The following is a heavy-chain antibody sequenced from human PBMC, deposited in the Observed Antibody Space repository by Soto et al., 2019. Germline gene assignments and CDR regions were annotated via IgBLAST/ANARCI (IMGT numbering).Heavy chain of an antibody. J-gene: IGHJ6*02. D-gene: IGHD6-13*01. CDR2: INPNSGGT. CDR3: ARELIPAAAWYDLYYYYGMDV. Sequence: GASVKVSCKASGYTFTGYYMHWVRQAPGQGLAWMGWINPNSGGTNYAQKFQGRVTMTRDTSISTAYMELSRLRSDDTAVYYCARELIPAAAWYDLYYYYGMDVWGQGTTVTVSS. V-gene: IGHV1-2*02. CDR1: GYTFTGYY.